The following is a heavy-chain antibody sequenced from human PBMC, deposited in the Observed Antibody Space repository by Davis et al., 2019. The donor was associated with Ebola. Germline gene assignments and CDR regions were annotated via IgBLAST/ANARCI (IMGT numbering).Heavy chain of an antibody. CDR3: ARGLWAAAETGAFDI. J-gene: IGHJ3*02. Sequence: GESLKISCAASGFTFSSYAMHWVRQAPGKGLEWVANIKQDGSEKYYVDSVKGRFTISRDNAKNSLYLQMNSLRAEDTAVYYCARGLWAAAETGAFDIWGQGTMVTVSS. CDR2: IKQDGSEK. V-gene: IGHV3-7*01. D-gene: IGHD6-13*01. CDR1: GFTFSSYA.